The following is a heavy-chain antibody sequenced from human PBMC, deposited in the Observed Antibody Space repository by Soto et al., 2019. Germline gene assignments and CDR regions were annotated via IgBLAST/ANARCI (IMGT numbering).Heavy chain of an antibody. Sequence: HVQLQESGPGLVRPSQTLSLTCTVSGGSISSGGYYWSWIRQHPGKGLEWIGYIYYSGSTYYNPYLKSRVTMSVDTSKNQFSLKVSSVTAADTAVYFCARAGRLDPLNWFDPWGQGTLVTVSS. CDR2: IYYSGST. J-gene: IGHJ5*02. V-gene: IGHV4-31*03. CDR1: GGSISSGGYY. CDR3: ARAGRLDPLNWFDP. D-gene: IGHD3-10*01.